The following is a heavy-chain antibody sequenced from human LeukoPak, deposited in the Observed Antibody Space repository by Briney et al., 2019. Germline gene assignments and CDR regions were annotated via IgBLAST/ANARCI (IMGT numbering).Heavy chain of an antibody. Sequence: TVKVSCKASGGPFNSYAINWVRQAPGQGLEWMGRIIVILGKVNYAQKFQGRLTITADKSTRTAYMDLSNLASEDTAIYFCARYIHPQGLIGYAMDVWGQGTTVIVSS. CDR1: GGPFNSYA. V-gene: IGHV1-69*04. CDR2: IIVILGKV. D-gene: IGHD2-15*01. CDR3: ARYIHPQGLIGYAMDV. J-gene: IGHJ6*02.